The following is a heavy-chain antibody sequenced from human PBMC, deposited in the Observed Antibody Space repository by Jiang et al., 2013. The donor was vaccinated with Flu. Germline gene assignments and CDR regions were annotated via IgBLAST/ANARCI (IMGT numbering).Heavy chain of an antibody. CDR1: GGTFSSYA. J-gene: IGHJ4*02. Sequence: PGSSVKVSCKASGGTFSSYAISWVRQAPGQGLEWMGGIIPILGIANYAQKFQGRVTLTRDTSISTAYMELNRLTSDDTAVYYCTRDAIGAAGLAFDYWGRGTLVTASS. D-gene: IGHD6-25*01. CDR2: IIPILGIA. CDR3: TRDAIGAAGLAFDY. V-gene: IGHV1-69*04.